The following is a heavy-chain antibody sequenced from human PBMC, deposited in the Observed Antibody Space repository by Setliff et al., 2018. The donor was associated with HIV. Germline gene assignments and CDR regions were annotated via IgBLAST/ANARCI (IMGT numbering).Heavy chain of an antibody. D-gene: IGHD6-6*01. CDR1: GFTFSSYG. CDR3: ARDDPPRVDSSSPVLFYSGMDV. J-gene: IGHJ6*02. Sequence: GGSLRLSCAASGFTFSSYGMHWVRQSPGKGLEWASVIYTDGTRYYADSVKGRFTISRDKSQNTLYLQMDSLRTGEQAVYYCARDDPPRVDSSSPVLFYSGMDVWGQGTPVTVSS. CDR2: IYTDGTR. V-gene: IGHV3-NL1*01.